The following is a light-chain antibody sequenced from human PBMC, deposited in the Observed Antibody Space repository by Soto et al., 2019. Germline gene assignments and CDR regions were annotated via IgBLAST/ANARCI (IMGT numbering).Light chain of an antibody. CDR2: GAS. V-gene: IGKV3-20*01. J-gene: IGKJ5*01. CDR3: QQYGSSLFT. Sequence: EVVMTQSPATLSVSPGEGVTLSCRASQSVSSSYLAWYQQKPGQAPRLLIYGASSRATGIPDRFSGSGSGTDFTLTISRLEPEDFAVYYCQQYGSSLFTFGQGTRLEIK. CDR1: QSVSSSY.